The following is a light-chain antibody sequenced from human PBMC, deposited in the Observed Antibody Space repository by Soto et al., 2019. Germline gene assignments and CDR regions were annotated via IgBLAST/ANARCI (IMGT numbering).Light chain of an antibody. CDR3: QQLNSSPLT. V-gene: IGKV1-9*01. CDR1: QGISSY. Sequence: DIQLTQSPSFLSPSVGDRVTITCRASQGISSYLAGYQQKPGKAPKLLIYAASTLQSGVPSRFSGSGSGTEFTLTISSLQPEDFAAYYCQQLNSSPLTFGGGTKVEIK. CDR2: AAS. J-gene: IGKJ4*02.